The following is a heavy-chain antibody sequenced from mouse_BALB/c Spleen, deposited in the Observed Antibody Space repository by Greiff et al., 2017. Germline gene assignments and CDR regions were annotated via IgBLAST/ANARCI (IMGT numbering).Heavy chain of an antibody. J-gene: IGHJ2*01. Sequence: QVQLQQSGAELVRPGASVKLSCKASGYTFTSYWINWVKQRPGQGLEWIGNIYPSDSYTNYNQKFKDKATLTVDKSSSTAYMQLSSPTSEDSAVYYCTSRLATGDYWGQGTTLTVSS. D-gene: IGHD3-2*02. CDR3: TSRLATGDY. CDR2: IYPSDSYT. CDR1: GYTFTSYW. V-gene: IGHV1-69*02.